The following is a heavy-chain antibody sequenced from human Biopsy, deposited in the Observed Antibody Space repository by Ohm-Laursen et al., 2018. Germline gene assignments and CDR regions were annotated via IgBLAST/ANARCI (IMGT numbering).Heavy chain of an antibody. D-gene: IGHD6-19*01. V-gene: IGHV3-9*01. CDR3: AKTSGYSSGWPIDY. CDR1: GFTFENYA. J-gene: IGHJ4*02. Sequence: SLRLSCSASGFTFENYAMNWVRQAPGKGLEWVSGISWNSGSVVYADSVKGRFTISRDNAKNSLYLQMHSLRAEDTAFYYCAKTSGYSSGWPIDYWGQGNLVTVSS. CDR2: ISWNSGSV.